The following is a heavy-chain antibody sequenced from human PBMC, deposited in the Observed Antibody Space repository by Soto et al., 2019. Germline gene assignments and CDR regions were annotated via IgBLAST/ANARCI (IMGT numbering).Heavy chain of an antibody. D-gene: IGHD3-22*01. V-gene: IGHV1-8*01. CDR1: GDTFSSSD. CDR3: ARYFYDSSGYRDDY. J-gene: IGHJ4*02. Sequence: ASVKVSCKASGDTFSSSDINWVRQATGQGLEWMGWMNPRSGNTGYAQKFQGRVTMTRDTSITTAYMELSSLRSEDTAVYYCARYFYDSSGYRDDYWGQGTLVTVSS. CDR2: MNPRSGNT.